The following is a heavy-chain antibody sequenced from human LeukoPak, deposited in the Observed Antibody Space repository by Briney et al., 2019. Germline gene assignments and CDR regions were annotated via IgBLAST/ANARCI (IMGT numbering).Heavy chain of an antibody. CDR3: ARVEVGAQKFDY. CDR2: ISTTAATI. J-gene: IGHJ4*02. V-gene: IGHV3-48*01. CDR1: GFTLSTHA. Sequence: GGSLRLSCAASGFTLSTHAMNWVRQAPGKGLEWVAYISTTAATIYYADSVKGRFTISRDNSKNTLYLQMNSLRAEDTAVYYCARVEVGAQKFDYWGQGTLVTVSS. D-gene: IGHD1-26*01.